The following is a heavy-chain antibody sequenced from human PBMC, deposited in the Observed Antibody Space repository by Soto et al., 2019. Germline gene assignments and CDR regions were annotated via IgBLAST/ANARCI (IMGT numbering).Heavy chain of an antibody. J-gene: IGHJ5*02. Sequence: SVKVSCKASGGTFSSYAISWVRQAPGQGLEWMGGIIPIFGTANYAQKFQGRVTITADESTSTAYMELSSLRSEDTAVYYCARDLYYDFWSGRTGWIDPWGQGTLVTVSS. CDR1: GGTFSSYA. CDR2: IIPIFGTA. D-gene: IGHD3-3*01. CDR3: ARDLYYDFWSGRTGWIDP. V-gene: IGHV1-69*13.